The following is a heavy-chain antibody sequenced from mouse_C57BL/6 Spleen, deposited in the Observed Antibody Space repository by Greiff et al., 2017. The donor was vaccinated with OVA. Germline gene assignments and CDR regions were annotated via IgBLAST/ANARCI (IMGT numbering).Heavy chain of an antibody. V-gene: IGHV1-55*01. CDR1: GYTFTSYW. J-gene: IGHJ4*01. CDR2: IYPGSGST. CDR3: ARDTTVVDYAMDY. Sequence: QVQLQQPGAELVKPGASVKMSCKASGYTFTSYWITWVKQRPGQGLEWIGDIYPGSGSTNYNEKFKSKATLTVDTSSSTAYMQRSSLTSEDSAVYYCARDTTVVDYAMDYWGQGTSVTVSS. D-gene: IGHD1-1*01.